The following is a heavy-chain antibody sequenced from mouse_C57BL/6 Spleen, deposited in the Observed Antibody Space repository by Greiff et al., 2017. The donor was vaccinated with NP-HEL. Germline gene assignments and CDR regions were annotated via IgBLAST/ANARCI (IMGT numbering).Heavy chain of an antibody. CDR2: IRLKSDNYAT. CDR1: GFTFSNYW. V-gene: IGHV6-3*01. Sequence: EVQLQESGGGLVQPGGSMTLSCVASGFTFSNYWMNWVRQSPEKGLEWVALIRLKSDNYATHYAVSVKGRFTISRDDSKSSVYLQMNNLRAEDTGIYYCTGTTVVADYWGQGTTLTVSA. CDR3: TGTTVVADY. D-gene: IGHD1-1*01. J-gene: IGHJ2*01.